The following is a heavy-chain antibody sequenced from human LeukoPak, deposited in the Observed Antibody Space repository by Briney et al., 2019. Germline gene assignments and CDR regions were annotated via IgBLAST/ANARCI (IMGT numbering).Heavy chain of an antibody. CDR2: IAHDGTT. CDR3: TREDRPYCPFAY. CDR1: GGSIDITNY. Sequence: SETLSLSCGASGGSIDITNYWSWVRQAPGKGLEWFGEIAHDGTTNYNPSLRSRVAMSVDRANNQFSLSLTSVTAADTAVYYCTREDRPYCPFAYWGQGVLVTVSS. D-gene: IGHD1-26*01. V-gene: IGHV4-4*02. J-gene: IGHJ4*02.